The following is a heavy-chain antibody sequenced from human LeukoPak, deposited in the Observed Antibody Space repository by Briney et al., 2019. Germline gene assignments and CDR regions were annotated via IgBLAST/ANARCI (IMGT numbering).Heavy chain of an antibody. Sequence: SVKVSCKASGGTFSSYAISWVRQAPGQGLEWMGGIIPIFGTANYAQKFQGRVTITADESTSTAYMELSSLRSEDTAVYYCARDRGEYDYVWGSYRNFDYWGQGTLVTVSS. D-gene: IGHD3-16*02. J-gene: IGHJ4*02. CDR2: IIPIFGTA. CDR1: GGTFSSYA. V-gene: IGHV1-69*13. CDR3: ARDRGEYDYVWGSYRNFDY.